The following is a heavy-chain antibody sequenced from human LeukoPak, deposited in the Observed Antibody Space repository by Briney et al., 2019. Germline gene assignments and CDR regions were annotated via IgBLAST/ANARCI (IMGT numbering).Heavy chain of an antibody. J-gene: IGHJ3*02. CDR2: IIPIFGTA. D-gene: IGHD3-9*01. Sequence: SVKVSCKASGGTFSSYAISWVRQAPGQGLEWMGRIIPIFGTANYAQKFQGRVTITTDESTSTAYMELSSLRSEDTAVYYCGIGEYYDILTGYYNVSAFDIWGQGTMVTVSS. V-gene: IGHV1-69*05. CDR1: GGTFSSYA. CDR3: GIGEYYDILTGYYNVSAFDI.